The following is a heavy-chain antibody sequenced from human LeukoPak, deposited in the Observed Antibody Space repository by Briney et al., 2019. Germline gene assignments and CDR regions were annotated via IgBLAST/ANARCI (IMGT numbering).Heavy chain of an antibody. CDR3: ARLYCSSTSCDNNWFDP. Sequence: GESLQISCKGSGYSFTSYWIGWVRQMPGKGLEWMGIIYPGDSDTRHSPSFQGQVTISADKSISTAYLQWSSLKASDTAIYYCARLYCSSTSCDNNWFDPWGQGTLVTVSS. D-gene: IGHD2-2*02. J-gene: IGHJ5*02. CDR2: IYPGDSDT. V-gene: IGHV5-51*01. CDR1: GYSFTSYW.